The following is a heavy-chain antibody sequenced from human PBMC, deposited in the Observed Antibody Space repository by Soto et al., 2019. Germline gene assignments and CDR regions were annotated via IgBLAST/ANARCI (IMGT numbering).Heavy chain of an antibody. V-gene: IGHV3-15*01. CDR2: IKKETDGGTT. J-gene: IGHJ4*02. CDR1: GFTFNNAW. Sequence: GGSLRLSFAGSGFTFNNAWMSWVRQAPGKGLEWVGRIKKETDGGTTDYAASVKGRFSISRDDSKNTVFLQMNSLRTEDTAVYYCTTVFLWSYYFDNCAPGTLVTGSS. CDR3: TTVFLWSYYFDN. D-gene: IGHD2-21*01.